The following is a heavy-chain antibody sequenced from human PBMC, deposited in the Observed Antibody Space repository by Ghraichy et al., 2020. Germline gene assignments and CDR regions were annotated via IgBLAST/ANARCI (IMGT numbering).Heavy chain of an antibody. CDR2: LSSDGSQA. D-gene: IGHD6-19*01. CDR3: ARSPYWYSSGWQPHYYYFGMDV. Sequence: GESLNISCAASGFTFSRDTMHWVRQATGKGPEWVARLSSDGSQADYADSVKGRFTISRDNSKSTVYLQLNSLRAEDSAVYYCARSPYWYSSGWQPHYYYFGMDVWGQGTTVTVSS. V-gene: IGHV3-30*04. CDR1: GFTFSRDT. J-gene: IGHJ6*02.